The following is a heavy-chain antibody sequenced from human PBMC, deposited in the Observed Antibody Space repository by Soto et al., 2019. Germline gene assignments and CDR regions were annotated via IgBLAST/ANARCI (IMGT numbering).Heavy chain of an antibody. J-gene: IGHJ4*02. CDR1: GFTFSSYS. D-gene: IGHD4-4*01. CDR2: ISSSSSYI. CDR3: ARLLQGYNNFDY. V-gene: IGHV3-21*01. Sequence: PGGSLRLSCAASGFTFSSYSMNWVRQAPGKGLEWVSSISSSSSYIYYADSVKGRFTISRDNAKNSLYLQMNSLRAEDTAVYYCARLLQGYNNFDYWGQGTLVTVSS.